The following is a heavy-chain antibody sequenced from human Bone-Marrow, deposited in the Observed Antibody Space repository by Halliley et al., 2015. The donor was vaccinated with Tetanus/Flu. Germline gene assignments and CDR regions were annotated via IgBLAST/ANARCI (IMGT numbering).Heavy chain of an antibody. V-gene: IGHV4-31*02. CDR3: ARAPYSSSSLDYFDY. CDR2: IYYSGNT. D-gene: IGHD6-6*01. Sequence: IGSIYYSGNTYYNPSLESRVTISLDTSQKQFSLKLPSVTAADTAMYYCARAPYSSSSLDYFDYWGQGTLVTVSS. J-gene: IGHJ4*02.